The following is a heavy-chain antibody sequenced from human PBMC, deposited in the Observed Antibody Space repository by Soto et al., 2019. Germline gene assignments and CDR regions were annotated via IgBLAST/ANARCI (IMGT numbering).Heavy chain of an antibody. CDR3: ARDSRNLNYHYYMAV. V-gene: IGHV4-59*01. Sequence: SETLSLTCTVSGGSISSYYWSWIRQPPGKGLEWIGYIYYSGSTNYNPSLKSRVTISVDTSKNQFSLKLSSVTAADTAVYYCARDSRNLNYHYYMAVWGKGTTVTVSS. CDR2: IYYSGST. CDR1: GGSISSYY. J-gene: IGHJ6*03. D-gene: IGHD1-7*01.